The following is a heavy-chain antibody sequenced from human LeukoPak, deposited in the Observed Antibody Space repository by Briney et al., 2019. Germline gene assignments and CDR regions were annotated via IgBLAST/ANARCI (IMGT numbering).Heavy chain of an antibody. CDR1: GFTFSSYA. CDR3: AKGERVVRGAGYGYFDY. V-gene: IGHV3-23*01. D-gene: IGHD3-10*01. CDR2: ISGSGGST. Sequence: GGSLRLSCAASGFTFSSYAMSWVRQAPGKGLEWVSAISGSGGSTYYADSVKGRFTISKDNSKNTLYLQMNSLRAEDTAVYYCAKGERVVRGAGYGYFDYWGQGTLVTVSS. J-gene: IGHJ4*02.